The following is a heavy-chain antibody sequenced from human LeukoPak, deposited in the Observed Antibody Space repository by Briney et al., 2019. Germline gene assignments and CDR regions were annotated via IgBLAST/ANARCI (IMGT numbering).Heavy chain of an antibody. CDR1: GFTFSSYG. CDR3: ARGPAAMVTGYFDY. J-gene: IGHJ4*02. D-gene: IGHD5-18*01. V-gene: IGHV3-33*01. CDR2: IWYDGSNK. Sequence: PGGSLRLSCAASGFTFSSYGMHWVRQAPGKGLEWVAVIWYDGSNKYYADSVKGRFTISRDNSKNTLYLQMNSLRAEDTAVYYCARGPAAMVTGYFDYWGQGTLVTVSS.